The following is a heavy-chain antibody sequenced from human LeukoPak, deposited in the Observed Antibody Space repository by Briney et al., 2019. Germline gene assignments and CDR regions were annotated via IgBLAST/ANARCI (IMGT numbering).Heavy chain of an antibody. CDR1: GDSVSNNSVT. D-gene: IGHD2-2*01. CDR3: ARRLTQYDCFDP. CDR2: TYYRSTWYN. Sequence: SQTLSLTCAISGDSVSNNSVTWNWIRQSPSRGLEWLGRTYYRSTWYNDYAVSVRGRITVNPDTSKNQFSLHLNSVTPEDTAVYYCARRLTQYDCFDPWGQGILVTVSS. J-gene: IGHJ5*02. V-gene: IGHV6-1*01.